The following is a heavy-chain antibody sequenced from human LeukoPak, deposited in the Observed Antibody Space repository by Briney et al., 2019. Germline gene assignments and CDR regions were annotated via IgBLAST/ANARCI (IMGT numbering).Heavy chain of an antibody. J-gene: IGHJ6*02. CDR3: ARDRWELPHYYYYGLDV. CDR1: GVTLSNYA. CDR2: ISSSGSGGNT. V-gene: IGHV3-21*01. Sequence: PGGSLRLSCVASGVTLSNYAMSWARQAPGKGLEWVSGISSSGSGGNTYYADSVKGRFTISRDNAENSLHLQMNSLRADDTAVYYCARDRWELPHYYYYGLDVWGQGTTVTVSS. D-gene: IGHD1-26*01.